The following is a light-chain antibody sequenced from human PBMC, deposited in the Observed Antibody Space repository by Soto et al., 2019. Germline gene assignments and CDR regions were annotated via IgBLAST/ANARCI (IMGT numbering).Light chain of an antibody. CDR2: EVS. Sequence: QSVLNQPPSASRAPGQSVTIPCTGTSNDLCAYNYVSWYQQLPGKAPKLIIYEVSKRPSGVPDRFSGSKSGNTASLTVSGLQAEDEADYYCTSYAGTYSFFYVFGTGTKVTVL. V-gene: IGLV2-8*01. CDR1: SNDLCAYNY. CDR3: TSYAGTYSFFYV. J-gene: IGLJ1*01.